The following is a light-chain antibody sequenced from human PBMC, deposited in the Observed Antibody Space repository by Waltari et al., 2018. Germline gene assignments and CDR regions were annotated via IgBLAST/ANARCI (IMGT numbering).Light chain of an antibody. V-gene: IGKV3-11*01. CDR3: PQRSARDT. Sequence: DIVLTQSPATMSLSPGERATLSCRASQNVATHLAWYQQKPDQAPRLLIYDASTRATCIPARFCCSWSGPDFSLTFSTLEPEDFVIYYCPQRSARDTFCQGTRLEIK. CDR1: QNVATH. CDR2: DAS. J-gene: IGKJ5*01.